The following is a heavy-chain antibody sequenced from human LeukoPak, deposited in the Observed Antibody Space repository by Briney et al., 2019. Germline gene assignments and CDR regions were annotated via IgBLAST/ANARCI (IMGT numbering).Heavy chain of an antibody. CDR2: IKQDGSEK. CDR1: AFSLNAYN. J-gene: IGHJ4*02. CDR3: ARDPRFDY. Sequence: GSLRLSCAASAFSLNAYNMNWVRQAPGKGLEWVANIKQDGSEKYYVDSVKGRFTISRDNAKNSLYLQMNSLRAEDTAVYYCARDPRFDYWGQGTLVTVSS. V-gene: IGHV3-7*01.